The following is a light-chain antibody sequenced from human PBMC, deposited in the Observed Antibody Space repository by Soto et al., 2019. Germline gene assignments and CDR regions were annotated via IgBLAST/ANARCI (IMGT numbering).Light chain of an antibody. J-gene: IGLJ1*01. CDR2: DVS. V-gene: IGLV2-14*01. CDR3: DSYTSSSSYV. CDR1: SSDVGGYKY. Sequence: QSALTQPASVSGSPGQSITISCTGTSSDVGGYKYVSWYQQHPGKAPKLMIYDVSNRPSGVSDRLSGSKSGNTASLTISGLQSEDEADYYCDSYTSSSSYVFGTGTKVTVL.